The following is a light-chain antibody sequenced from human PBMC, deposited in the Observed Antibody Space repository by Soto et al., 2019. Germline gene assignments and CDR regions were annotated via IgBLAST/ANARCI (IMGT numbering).Light chain of an antibody. CDR1: SSDVGGYNY. V-gene: IGLV2-11*01. J-gene: IGLJ1*01. CDR2: DVS. Sequence: QSALTQPRSVSGSPGQSVTISCTGTSSDVGGYNYVSWYQQHPGKAPKFMIYDVSKRPSGVPDRFSGSKSGNTASLTISGLQAEDEADYYCCSYAGSYPYVFCTGTKLTVL. CDR3: CSYAGSYPYV.